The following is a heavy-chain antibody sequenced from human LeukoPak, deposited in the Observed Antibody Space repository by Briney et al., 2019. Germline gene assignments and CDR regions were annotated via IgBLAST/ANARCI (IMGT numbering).Heavy chain of an antibody. J-gene: IGHJ4*02. CDR1: GYTFTGYY. D-gene: IGHD3-22*01. Sequence: ASVKVSCKASGYTFTGYYMHWVRRAPGQGLEWRGWINPNSGGTNYAQKFQGRVTMTRDTSISTAYMELSRLRSDDTAVYYCARVVDDSRSDYFAYWGQGPLVTVS. CDR3: ARVVDDSRSDYFAY. V-gene: IGHV1-2*02. CDR2: INPNSGGT.